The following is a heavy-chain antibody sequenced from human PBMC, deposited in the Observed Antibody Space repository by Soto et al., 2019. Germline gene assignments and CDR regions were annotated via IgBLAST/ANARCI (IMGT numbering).Heavy chain of an antibody. CDR3: ARGSSGSGWSLDY. D-gene: IGHD6-19*01. CDR2: ISSGSSYI. CDR1: GFTFSTYS. V-gene: IGHV3-21*01. Sequence: EVQLVESGGGLVKPGGSLRLSCAASGFTFSTYSLNWVRQAPGKGLEWVSSISSGSSYIYYADSVKGRFTISRDNAKNSLYLQMNSLRAEDTAVFYCARGSSGSGWSLDYWGQGTLVTVSS. J-gene: IGHJ4*02.